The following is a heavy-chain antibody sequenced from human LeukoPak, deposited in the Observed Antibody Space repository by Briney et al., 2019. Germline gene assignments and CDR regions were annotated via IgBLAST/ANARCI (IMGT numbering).Heavy chain of an antibody. J-gene: IGHJ4*02. Sequence: ASVKVSCKASGYTFTGYYMHWVRQAPGQGLEWMGWINPNSGGTNYAQRFQGRVTMTRDTSISTVYMEPSRLRSDDTAVYYCARDPEPYYDYVWGSYLLGFDYWGQGTLVTVSS. CDR2: INPNSGGT. CDR1: GYTFTGYY. CDR3: ARDPEPYYDYVWGSYLLGFDY. D-gene: IGHD3-16*02. V-gene: IGHV1-2*02.